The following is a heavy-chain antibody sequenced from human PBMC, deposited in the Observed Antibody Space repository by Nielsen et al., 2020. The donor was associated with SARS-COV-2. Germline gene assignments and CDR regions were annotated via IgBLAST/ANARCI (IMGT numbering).Heavy chain of an antibody. J-gene: IGHJ6*02. Sequence: GESLKISCAASGFTFRSYEMNWVRQAPGKGLEWVAVMSYDGSNKYYADSVKGRFTISRDNSKNTLYLQMNSLRAEDTAVYYCASSTRGRLTYYYGMDVWGQGTTVTVSS. CDR1: GFTFRSYE. CDR2: MSYDGSNK. V-gene: IGHV3-30*04. CDR3: ASSTRGRLTYYYGMDV. D-gene: IGHD1-1*01.